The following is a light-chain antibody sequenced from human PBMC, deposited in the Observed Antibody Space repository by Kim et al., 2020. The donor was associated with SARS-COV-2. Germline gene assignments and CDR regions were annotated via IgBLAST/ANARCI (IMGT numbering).Light chain of an antibody. J-gene: IGKJ1*01. CDR2: GAS. V-gene: IGKV3-20*01. Sequence: EIVLTQSPGTLSLSPGERATLSCRASQSVSSSYLAWYQQKPGQAPRLLIYGASSRATGIPDRFSGSGSGTDFTLTISRLEPEDFAVYYCQQYSSSPRVGPGTKVDIK. CDR1: QSVSSSY. CDR3: QQYSSSPR.